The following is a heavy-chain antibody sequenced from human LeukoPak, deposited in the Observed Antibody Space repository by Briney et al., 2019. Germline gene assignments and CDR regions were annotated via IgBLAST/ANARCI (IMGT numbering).Heavy chain of an antibody. D-gene: IGHD3-22*01. CDR1: GGSIGSNNYY. CDR3: ARLRLNSSGPIDY. J-gene: IGHJ4*02. Sequence: PSETLSLTCTVSGGSIGSNNYYWGWIRQPPGKGLEWIGSIYYSGSTFYIPSLKSRVTISVDTSKNQFSLKLSSVTAADTAVYYCARLRLNSSGPIDYWGQGTLVTVSS. CDR2: IYYSGST. V-gene: IGHV4-39*01.